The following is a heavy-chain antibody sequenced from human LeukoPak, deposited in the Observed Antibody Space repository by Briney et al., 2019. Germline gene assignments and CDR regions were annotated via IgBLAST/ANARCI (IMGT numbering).Heavy chain of an antibody. D-gene: IGHD2/OR15-2a*01. V-gene: IGHV3-74*01. CDR1: GFPFRSLW. J-gene: IGHJ4*02. CDR2: VNGDGTNT. CDR3: ARDVRGPHDF. Sequence: GGSLRLSCAASGFPFRSLWMYWVRQAPGKGLVWVSRVNGDGTNTIYAGSVKGRFTISRDNAKNTLYLQMNSLRAEDTAVYRCARDVRGPHDFWGQGALVTVSS.